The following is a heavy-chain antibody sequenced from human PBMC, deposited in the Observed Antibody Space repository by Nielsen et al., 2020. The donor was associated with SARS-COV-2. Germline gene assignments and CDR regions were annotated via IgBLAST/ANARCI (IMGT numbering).Heavy chain of an antibody. CDR2: IYTDGST. D-gene: IGHD7-27*01. V-gene: IGHV3-66*01. CDR1: GFITSSSF. J-gene: IGHJ6*02. Sequence: GGLLRPPCGASGFITSSSFMSWVRQAAGKGLDWVPVIYTDGSTSHADSVKGRFTISRDNSKNTLYLQMNSLRAEDTAVYYCARDNWGRMDVWGQGTTVTVSS. CDR3: ARDNWGRMDV.